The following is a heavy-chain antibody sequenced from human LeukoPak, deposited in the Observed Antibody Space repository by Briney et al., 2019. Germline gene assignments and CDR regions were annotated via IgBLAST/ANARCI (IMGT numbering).Heavy chain of an antibody. V-gene: IGHV3-11*01. D-gene: IGHD3/OR15-3a*01. CDR1: GFTFSDYY. CDR3: ARGGARTGTYPYFQY. J-gene: IGHJ4*02. CDR2: VSTTSLTI. Sequence: PGGSLRLSCAASGFTFSDYYMTWVRQAPGKGLEWIAYVSTTSLTIYYAVSVKGRFTISRDNAKNSVYLQMNSLGVDDTAVYYCARGGARTGTYPYFQYWGQGSLVTVSS.